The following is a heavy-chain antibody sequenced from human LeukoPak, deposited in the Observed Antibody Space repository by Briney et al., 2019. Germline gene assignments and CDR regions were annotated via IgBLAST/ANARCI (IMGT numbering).Heavy chain of an antibody. Sequence: PSETLSLTCTVSGGSVSSGSYYWSWIRQPPGKGLEWIGYIYYSGSTNYNPSLKSRVTISVDTSKNQFSLRLSSVTAADTAVYYCARDFYGSGSPTPGYWGQGTLVTVSS. V-gene: IGHV4-61*01. CDR1: GGSVSSGSYY. CDR3: ARDFYGSGSPTPGY. D-gene: IGHD3-10*01. CDR2: IYYSGST. J-gene: IGHJ4*02.